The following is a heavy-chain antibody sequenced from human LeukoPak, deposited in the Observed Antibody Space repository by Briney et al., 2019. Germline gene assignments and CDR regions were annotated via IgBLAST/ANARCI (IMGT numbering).Heavy chain of an antibody. D-gene: IGHD1-26*01. CDR1: GGSISSTIYY. Sequence: PSETLSLTCTVSGGSISSTIYYWAWIRQPPGKGLEWIGNIHYSGSTYYNPSLKSQVTISGDPSKNQFSLKLTSVTAADTAVYYCGRHEGATWDSYYYNFYMDVWGKGTTVAVSS. V-gene: IGHV4-39*01. CDR2: IHYSGST. J-gene: IGHJ6*03. CDR3: GRHEGATWDSYYYNFYMDV.